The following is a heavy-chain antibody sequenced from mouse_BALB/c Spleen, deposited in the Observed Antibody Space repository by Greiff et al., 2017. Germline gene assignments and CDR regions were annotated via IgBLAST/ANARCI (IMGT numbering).Heavy chain of an antibody. Sequence: EVKLMESGGGLVQPGGSLKLSCAASGFTFSSYGMSWVRQTPDKRLELVATINSNGGSTYYPDSVKGRFTISRDNAKNTLYLQMSSLKSEDTAMYYCARLTGTWFAYWGQGTLVTVSA. V-gene: IGHV5-6-3*01. D-gene: IGHD4-1*01. J-gene: IGHJ3*01. CDR3: ARLTGTWFAY. CDR2: INSNGGST. CDR1: GFTFSSYG.